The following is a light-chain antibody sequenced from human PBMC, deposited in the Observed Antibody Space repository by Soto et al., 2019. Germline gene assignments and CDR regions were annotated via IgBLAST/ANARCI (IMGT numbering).Light chain of an antibody. CDR3: QQYGGSPYT. V-gene: IGKV3-20*01. CDR1: QSVSSSY. CDR2: GAS. J-gene: IGKJ2*01. Sequence: EIVLTQSPGTLSLSPGERATLSCRASQSVSSSYFAWYQQKPGQAPRLLSYGASSRATGIPDRFSGSGSGTDFTLTISRLEPEDFAVYYCQQYGGSPYTFGQGTKLEIK.